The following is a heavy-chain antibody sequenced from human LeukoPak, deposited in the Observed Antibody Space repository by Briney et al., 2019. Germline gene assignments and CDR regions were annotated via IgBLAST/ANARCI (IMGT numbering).Heavy chain of an antibody. Sequence: SETLSLTCDVYRGSFSGYYWNWIRQPPGKGLEWIGEINHSGSTNYNPSLKSRVTISLDTSKNQFSLKLTSVTAADTAVYFCARGPYSYDSSGAFDIWGQGTMVTVSS. V-gene: IGHV4-34*01. CDR3: ARGPYSYDSSGAFDI. D-gene: IGHD3-22*01. CDR1: RGSFSGYY. CDR2: INHSGST. J-gene: IGHJ3*02.